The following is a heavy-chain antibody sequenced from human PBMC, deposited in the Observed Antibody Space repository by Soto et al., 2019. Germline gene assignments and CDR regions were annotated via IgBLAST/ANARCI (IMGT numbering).Heavy chain of an antibody. Sequence: GASVKVSCKASGYTFTNYGINWVRQAPGQGLEWMGWISAYNGNRNYAQRVQGRFTMTTDTSTSTAYMELRSLRSDDTAVYYCARDTDCSSASCYDYWGQGTLVTVSS. CDR1: GYTFTNYG. V-gene: IGHV1-18*01. D-gene: IGHD2-2*01. J-gene: IGHJ4*02. CDR3: ARDTDCSSASCYDY. CDR2: ISAYNGNR.